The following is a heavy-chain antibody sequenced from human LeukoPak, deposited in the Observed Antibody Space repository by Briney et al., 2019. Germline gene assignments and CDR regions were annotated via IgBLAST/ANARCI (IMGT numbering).Heavy chain of an antibody. Sequence: GGSLRLSCAASGFTVSSNYMSWVRQAPGKGLEWVSVIYSGGSPYYADSVKGRFTISRDNSKNTLFLQMNSLRAEDTAVYYCARDLTTVTHTFDYWGQGSLVTVSS. V-gene: IGHV3-66*01. CDR1: GFTVSSNY. J-gene: IGHJ4*02. CDR2: IYSGGSP. CDR3: ARDLTTVTHTFDY. D-gene: IGHD4-17*01.